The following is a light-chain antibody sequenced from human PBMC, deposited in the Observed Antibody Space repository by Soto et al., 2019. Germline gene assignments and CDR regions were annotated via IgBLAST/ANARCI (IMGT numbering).Light chain of an antibody. CDR1: QSISSY. V-gene: IGKV1-39*01. CDR2: AAS. CDR3: QQSYSTLPIT. J-gene: IGKJ5*01. Sequence: QMTQSPSSLSASVGDRVTITCRASQSISSYLNWYQQKPGKAPKLLIYAASSLQSGVPSRFSGSGSGTDFTLTISSLQPEDFATYYCQQSYSTLPITFGQGTRLEIK.